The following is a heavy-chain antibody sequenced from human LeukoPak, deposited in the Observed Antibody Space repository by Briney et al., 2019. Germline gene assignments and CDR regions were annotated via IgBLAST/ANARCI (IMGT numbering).Heavy chain of an antibody. CDR3: AKGLYYGSGSYYSLDY. CDR2: ISWNSGSI. J-gene: IGHJ4*02. D-gene: IGHD3-10*01. CDR1: GFTFSSYA. Sequence: GGSLRLSCAASGFTFSSYAMHWVRQAPGKGLEWVSGISWNSGSIGYADSVKGRFTISRDNAKNSLYLQMNSLRAEDTALYYCAKGLYYGSGSYYSLDYWGQGTLVTVSS. V-gene: IGHV3-9*01.